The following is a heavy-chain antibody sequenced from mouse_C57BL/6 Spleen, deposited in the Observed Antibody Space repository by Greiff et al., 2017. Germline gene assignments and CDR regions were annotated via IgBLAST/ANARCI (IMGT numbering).Heavy chain of an antibody. CDR2: IDPENGDT. Sequence: EVQLQQSGAELVRPGASVKLSCTASGFNIKDDYMHWVKQRPEQGLEWIGWIDPENGDTEYASKFQGKATITADTSSNTAYLQLSSLTSEDTAVYYCTTRKPYYYAMDYWGQGTSVTVSS. J-gene: IGHJ4*01. V-gene: IGHV14-4*01. CDR1: GFNIKDDY. CDR3: TTRKPYYYAMDY.